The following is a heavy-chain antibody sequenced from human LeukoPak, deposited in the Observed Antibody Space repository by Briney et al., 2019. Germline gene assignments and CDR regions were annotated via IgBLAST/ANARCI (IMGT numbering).Heavy chain of an antibody. J-gene: IGHJ4*02. CDR2: ISVYNANT. D-gene: IGHD3-3*01. V-gene: IGHV1-18*01. CDR1: GYSFTSYG. CDR3: ARDLLLGVAFDY. Sequence: ASVKVPCKASGYSFTSYGISWVRQAPGQGLEWMGWISVYNANTNYAQKFQGRVTMTTDTSTSTAYMELRSLRSDDTAVYYCARDLLLGVAFDYWGQGTLVTVSS.